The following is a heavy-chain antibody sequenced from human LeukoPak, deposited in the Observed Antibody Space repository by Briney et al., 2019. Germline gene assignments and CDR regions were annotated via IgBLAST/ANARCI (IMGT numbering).Heavy chain of an antibody. CDR2: ISYDGRSE. J-gene: IGHJ3*02. CDR1: GFTFRGYG. CDR3: ARGRNYIDAFDI. V-gene: IGHV3-30*03. D-gene: IGHD1-7*01. Sequence: GSLTLSCAASGFTFRGYGMHWVRQAPGKGLEWVTVISYDGRSEYYADSVKGRFTISRDNSKNTLFLQMNSLRAEDTAVYYCARGRNYIDAFDIWGQGTMVTVSS.